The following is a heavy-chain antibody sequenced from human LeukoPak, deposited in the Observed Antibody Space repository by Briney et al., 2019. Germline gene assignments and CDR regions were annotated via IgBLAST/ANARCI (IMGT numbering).Heavy chain of an antibody. V-gene: IGHV4-4*07. CDR1: GGSISSYY. CDR3: ARDKRDDSSGYYTVFDY. D-gene: IGHD3-22*01. Sequence: SETLSLTCTVSGGSISSYYWSWIRQPAGKGLEWIRRINTSGNTNYNPSLKSRVTMSVDTSKNQFSLKLSSVTAADTAVYYCARDKRDDSSGYYTVFDYWGQGTLVTVSS. J-gene: IGHJ4*02. CDR2: INTSGNT.